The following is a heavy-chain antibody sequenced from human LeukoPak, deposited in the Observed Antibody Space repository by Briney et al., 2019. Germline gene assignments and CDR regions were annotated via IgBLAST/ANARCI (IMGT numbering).Heavy chain of an antibody. J-gene: IGHJ3*02. V-gene: IGHV4-30-4*08. CDR1: GGSISSGDYY. CDR2: IYYSGST. Sequence: SQTLSLTCTVSGGSISSGDYYWSWIRQPPGKGLEWIGYIYYSGSTYHNPSLKSRVTISVDTSKNQFSLKLSSVSAADTAVYYCARVEYSGSWLAFDIWGQGTMLTVSS. CDR3: ARVEYSGSWLAFDI. D-gene: IGHD6-13*01.